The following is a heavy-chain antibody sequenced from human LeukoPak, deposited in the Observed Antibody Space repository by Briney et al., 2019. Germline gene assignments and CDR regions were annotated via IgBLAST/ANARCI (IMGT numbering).Heavy chain of an antibody. Sequence: PGGSLSLSCAASGFTISNIYMTWVRQAPNKGLEWVSTIRTDGTTIYADSVKGRFTISRNTSKNTLYLQMNSLRAEDTAVYYCGRGGYDVDVWGQGTTVSVSS. V-gene: IGHV3-66*01. J-gene: IGHJ6*02. CDR2: IRTDGTT. CDR3: GRGGYDVDV. D-gene: IGHD3-16*01. CDR1: GFTISNIY.